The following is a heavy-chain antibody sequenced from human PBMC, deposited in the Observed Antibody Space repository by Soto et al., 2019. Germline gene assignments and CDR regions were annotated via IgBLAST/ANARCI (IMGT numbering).Heavy chain of an antibody. J-gene: IGHJ4*02. CDR2: IIPIFGTA. V-gene: IGHV1-69*13. D-gene: IGHD3-10*01. CDR3: ARGLIWFGELGPFDY. CDR1: GGTFSSYA. Sequence: ASVKVSCKASGGTFSSYAISWVRQAPGQGLEWMGGIIPIFGTANYAQKFQGRVTITADESTSTAYMELSSLRSEDTAVYYCARGLIWFGELGPFDYWGQGTLVTVSS.